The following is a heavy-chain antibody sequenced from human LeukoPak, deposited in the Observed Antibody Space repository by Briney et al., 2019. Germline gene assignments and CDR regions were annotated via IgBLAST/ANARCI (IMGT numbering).Heavy chain of an antibody. V-gene: IGHV4-34*01. D-gene: IGHD3-10*01. J-gene: IGHJ5*02. CDR2: INHSGST. Sequence: SETLSLTCAVYGGSFSGYYWSWIRQPPGKGLEWIGEINHSGSTNYNPSLKSRVTISVDASKNQFSLKLSSVTAADTAVYYCARARVRGVNNWFDPWGQGTLVTVSS. CDR1: GGSFSGYY. CDR3: ARARVRGVNNWFDP.